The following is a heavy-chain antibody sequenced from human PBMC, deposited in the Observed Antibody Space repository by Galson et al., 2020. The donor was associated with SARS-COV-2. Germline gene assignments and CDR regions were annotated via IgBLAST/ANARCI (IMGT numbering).Heavy chain of an antibody. CDR3: AREWGDINSSVFDD. Sequence: ASVKVSCKASGYTFISFYIHWVRQAPGQGLEWMGVINPSGDITSYAQKLRGRVTVTRDMSTQTVYMELSSLTSEDTAVSYCAREWGDINSSVFDDWGQGSLVVVSS. J-gene: IGHJ4*02. CDR1: GYTFISFY. CDR2: INPSGDIT. V-gene: IGHV1-46*04. D-gene: IGHD2-21*01.